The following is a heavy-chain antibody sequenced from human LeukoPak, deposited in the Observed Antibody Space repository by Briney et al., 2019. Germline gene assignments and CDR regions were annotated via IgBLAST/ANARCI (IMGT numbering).Heavy chain of an antibody. CDR1: GFTFSSYA. Sequence: GGSLRLSCAASGFTFSSYAMSWVRQAPGKGLEWVSAISGSGGSTYYADSVKGRFTISRDNAKNPLYLQMNSLRAEDTAMYYCASPMGATPWDAFDIWGQGTRVTVPP. V-gene: IGHV3-23*01. D-gene: IGHD1-26*01. CDR3: ASPMGATPWDAFDI. CDR2: ISGSGGST. J-gene: IGHJ3*02.